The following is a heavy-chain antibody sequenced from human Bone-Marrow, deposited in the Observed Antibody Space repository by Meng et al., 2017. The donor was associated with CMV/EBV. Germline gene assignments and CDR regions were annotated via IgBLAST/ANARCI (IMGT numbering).Heavy chain of an antibody. CDR2: IIPADDNT. D-gene: IGHD2-8*01. J-gene: IGHJ4*02. CDR1: ESLATDYH. Sequence: EQVVSGGDVVKTSGASVTVSYEAFESLATDYHTRGGQPAGGAVHEWMVIIPADDNTNYAQNFQGRVTMTRDTSTNTVYMELSRLTSDDTAVYYCVRGMGGSSFDYWGQGTLVTVSS. V-gene: IGHV1-2*02. CDR3: VRGMGGSSFDY.